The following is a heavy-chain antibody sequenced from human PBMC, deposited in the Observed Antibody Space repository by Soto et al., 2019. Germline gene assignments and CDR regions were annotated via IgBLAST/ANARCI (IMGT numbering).Heavy chain of an antibody. D-gene: IGHD2-2*01. CDR2: ITGGGGGT. V-gene: IGHV3-23*01. J-gene: IGHJ4*02. CDR1: GVTFSSSA. CDR3: AKGSGSARPYYFDC. Sequence: EVQLLESGGGLVQPGGSLRLSCAASGVTFSSSAMSWVRRAPGEGLEWVSAITGGGGGTYYADSVKGRFTISRDNSKNTLFLQMSSLRAEDTAVYYCAKGSGSARPYYFDCWGQGTLVTVSS.